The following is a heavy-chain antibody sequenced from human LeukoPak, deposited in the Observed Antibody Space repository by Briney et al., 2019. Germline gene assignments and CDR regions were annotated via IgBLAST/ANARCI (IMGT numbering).Heavy chain of an antibody. V-gene: IGHV3-23*01. D-gene: IGHD6-19*01. CDR1: GFTFTSFP. Sequence: PGGSLRPSGAASGFTFTSFPMSWARQAPGKGLEWASGVSRSGSSTKYADNVKGRFIISGDNPKNTLYLQMNSLRAEDTAVYYCARSSSGWYSFDYWGQGTLATVSS. J-gene: IGHJ4*02. CDR2: VSRSGSST. CDR3: ARSSSGWYSFDY.